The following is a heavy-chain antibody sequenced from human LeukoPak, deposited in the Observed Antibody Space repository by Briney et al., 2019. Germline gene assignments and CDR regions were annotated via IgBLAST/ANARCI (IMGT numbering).Heavy chain of an antibody. CDR2: ISSSNNSI. J-gene: IGHJ3*02. Sequence: PGGSLRLSCAASGFTFSSYSMNWVRQAPGKGLEWVSYISSSNNSIYYADSVKGRFTISRDNAKNSLYLQMNSLRAEDTAVYYCARWDPTLDAFDIWGQGTMVTVSS. CDR1: GFTFSSYS. D-gene: IGHD1-26*01. V-gene: IGHV3-48*01. CDR3: ARWDPTLDAFDI.